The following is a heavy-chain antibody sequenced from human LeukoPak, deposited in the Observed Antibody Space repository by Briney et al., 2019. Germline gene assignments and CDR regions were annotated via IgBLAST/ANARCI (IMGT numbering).Heavy chain of an antibody. J-gene: IGHJ4*02. CDR3: AKGDYDILTGFRSFGLRPYSFDY. Sequence: GGSLRLSCAASGFTFSSYAMSWVRQAPGKGLEWVSAISGSGGSTYYADSVKGRFTISRDNSKNTLYLQMNSLRAEDTAVYYCAKGDYDILTGFRSFGLRPYSFDYWGQGTLVTVSS. CDR2: ISGSGGST. V-gene: IGHV3-23*01. D-gene: IGHD3-9*01. CDR1: GFTFSSYA.